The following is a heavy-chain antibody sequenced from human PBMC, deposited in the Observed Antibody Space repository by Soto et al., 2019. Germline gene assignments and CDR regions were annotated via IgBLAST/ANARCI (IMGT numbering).Heavy chain of an antibody. Sequence: GESLKISCKGSGYSFTSYWIGWVRQMPGKGLEWMGIIYPGDSDTRYSPSFQGQVTISADKSISTAYLQWSSLKASDTAMYYCARGKHIAARLPYYYYYGMDVWGQGTTVTVSS. D-gene: IGHD6-6*01. CDR3: ARGKHIAARLPYYYYYGMDV. CDR2: IYPGDSDT. J-gene: IGHJ6*02. CDR1: GYSFTSYW. V-gene: IGHV5-51*01.